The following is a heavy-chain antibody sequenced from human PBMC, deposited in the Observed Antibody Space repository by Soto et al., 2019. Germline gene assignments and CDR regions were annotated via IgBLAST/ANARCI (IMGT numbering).Heavy chain of an antibody. CDR3: AGDSEYSSSLFSIVY. V-gene: IGHV3-21*01. CDR1: GFTFSSYT. J-gene: IGHJ4*01. Sequence: EVQLVESGGGLVKPGGSLRLSCAASGFTFSSYTMNWVRQAPGKGLEWVSSISTGSSNIYYADSVKGRFTISRDNAKNSLYLQMSSLRAEDTAVYYCAGDSEYSSSLFSIVYWGQGTLVTVSS. D-gene: IGHD6-6*01. CDR2: ISTGSSNI.